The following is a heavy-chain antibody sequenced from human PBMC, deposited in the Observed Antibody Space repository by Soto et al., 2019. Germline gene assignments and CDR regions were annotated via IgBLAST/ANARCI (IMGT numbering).Heavy chain of an antibody. CDR1: GFSFSSYG. Sequence: QVQLVESGGGVVQPGGSLRLSCAASGFSFSSYGMHWVRQAPGQGLAWVAIIYHDGSNKYYTDSVKGRFTISRDDSKNTLYLEMDSLRFDDTAVYYCARDVGSGWPYDAADVWGQGTVVSVSS. V-gene: IGHV3-33*01. J-gene: IGHJ3*01. CDR3: ARDVGSGWPYDAADV. D-gene: IGHD6-19*01. CDR2: IYHDGSNK.